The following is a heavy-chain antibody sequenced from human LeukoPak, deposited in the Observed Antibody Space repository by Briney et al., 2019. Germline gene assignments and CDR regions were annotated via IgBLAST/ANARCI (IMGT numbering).Heavy chain of an antibody. CDR1: GYTFTGYY. V-gene: IGHV1-2*02. Sequence: GASVKVPCKASGYTFTGYYMHWVRQAPGQGLEWMGWINPNSGGTNYAQKFQGRVTMTRDTSISTAYMELSRLRSDDTAVYYCARGLSVYYYDCSGFIKLGYWGQGTLVTVSS. CDR3: ARGLSVYYYDCSGFIKLGY. CDR2: INPNSGGT. D-gene: IGHD3-22*01. J-gene: IGHJ4*02.